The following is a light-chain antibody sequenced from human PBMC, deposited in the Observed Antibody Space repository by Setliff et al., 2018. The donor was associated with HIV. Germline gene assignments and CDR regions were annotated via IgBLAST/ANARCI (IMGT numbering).Light chain of an antibody. CDR3: SSYTSSSTLV. CDR2: DVS. Sequence: QSVLTQPASVSGSPGQSITISCTGTSSDVGGYNYVSWYQQHPGKAPKLMIFDVSKRPSGVSNRFSGSKSGNTASLTISGLQAEGEADFYCSSYTSSSTLVFGTGTKVT. J-gene: IGLJ1*01. V-gene: IGLV2-14*03. CDR1: SSDVGGYNY.